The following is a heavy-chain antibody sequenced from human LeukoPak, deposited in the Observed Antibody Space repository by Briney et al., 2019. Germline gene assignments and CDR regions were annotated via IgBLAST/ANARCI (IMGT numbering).Heavy chain of an antibody. Sequence: VASVTVSFTASGYTFTSYDINWVRQATGQGLEWMGWMNPNSGNTGYAQKFQGRVTMTRNTSISTAYMELSSLRSEDTAVYYCARGAERSGWLTHYYYYYYMDVWGKGTTVTVSS. CDR1: GYTFTSYD. CDR2: MNPNSGNT. CDR3: ARGAERSGWLTHYYYYYYMDV. J-gene: IGHJ6*03. D-gene: IGHD6-19*01. V-gene: IGHV1-8*01.